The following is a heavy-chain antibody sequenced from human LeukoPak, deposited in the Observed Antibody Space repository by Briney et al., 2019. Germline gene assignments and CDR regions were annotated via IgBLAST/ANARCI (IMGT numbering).Heavy chain of an antibody. D-gene: IGHD1-1*01. CDR3: TRDRGAYNLYDY. J-gene: IGHJ4*02. Sequence: SXRLXCXASGFTFGDYAMSWIRQAPGKGLEWVGFIRSKAYGETADYAASVKGRFTISRDDSKAIAYLQMNSLKTEDTAVYHCTRDRGAYNLYDYWGQGTLVTVSS. V-gene: IGHV3-49*03. CDR2: IRSKAYGETA. CDR1: GFTFGDYA.